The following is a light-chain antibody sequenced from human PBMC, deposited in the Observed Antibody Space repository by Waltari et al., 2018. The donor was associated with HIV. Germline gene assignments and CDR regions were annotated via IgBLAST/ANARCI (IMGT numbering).Light chain of an antibody. CDR1: QSVSTY. V-gene: IGKV1-39*01. J-gene: IGKJ2*03. CDR3: QQSYSSPRS. CDR2: TSS. Sequence: DIQMTQSPSSLSASVGDRVTITCRASQSVSTYLNWYHQRPGQAPNLLIYTSSTLQSGVPSRFRGSGSGTDFTLTISSLQPEDFGTYYCQQSYSSPRSFGQGTKVEIK.